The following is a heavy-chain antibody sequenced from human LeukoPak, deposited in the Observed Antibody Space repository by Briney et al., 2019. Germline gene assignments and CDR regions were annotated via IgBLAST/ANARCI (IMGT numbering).Heavy chain of an antibody. Sequence: GGSLRLSCAASGFTFSNYAMSWVRQAPGKGLEWVSGISGGTGTPFYADSVKGRFTISRDNSKNTLYLQMNSLRAEDTAVYYCAQEDGAFDYWGQGTLVTVSS. D-gene: IGHD3-10*01. J-gene: IGHJ4*02. CDR1: GFTFSNYA. V-gene: IGHV3-23*01. CDR3: AQEDGAFDY. CDR2: ISGGTGTP.